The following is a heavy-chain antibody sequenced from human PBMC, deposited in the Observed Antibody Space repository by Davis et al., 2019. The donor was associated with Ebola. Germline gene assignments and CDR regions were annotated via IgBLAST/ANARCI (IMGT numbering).Heavy chain of an antibody. CDR1: GFTFSSFA. CDR2: IRYDGGKE. J-gene: IGHJ4*02. D-gene: IGHD3-16*01. Sequence: PGGSLRPSCAASGFTFSSFAMHWVRQAPGKGLERVAFIRYDGGKENYADSVKGRFTISRDNSKNTLYLQMNSLRVEDTAVYYCAKDQGGYWGQGTLVTVSS. V-gene: IGHV3-30*02. CDR3: AKDQGGY.